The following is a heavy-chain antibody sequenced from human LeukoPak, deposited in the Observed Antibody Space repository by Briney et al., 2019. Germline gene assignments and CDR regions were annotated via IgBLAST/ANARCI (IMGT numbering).Heavy chain of an antibody. CDR3: AKVKRYDVNYFDY. CDR1: GFTFSSYA. CDR2: ISGSGGST. Sequence: GGSLRLSCAASGFTFSSYAMSWVRQAPGKGLEWVSAISGSGGSTYYADSVKGRFTISRDNSKNTLYQQMNSLRAEDTAVYYCAKVKRYDVNYFDYWGQGTLVTVSS. J-gene: IGHJ4*02. V-gene: IGHV3-23*01. D-gene: IGHD1-1*01.